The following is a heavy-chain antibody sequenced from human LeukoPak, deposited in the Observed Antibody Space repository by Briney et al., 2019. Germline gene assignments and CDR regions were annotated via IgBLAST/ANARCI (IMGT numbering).Heavy chain of an antibody. J-gene: IGHJ4*02. CDR1: GGSISTYS. D-gene: IGHD3-22*01. V-gene: IGHV4-59*01. CDR3: ARDSRRSSGLFDS. CDR2: VRYSGNT. Sequence: SETLSLTCTLSGGSISTYSWNWIRQPPGKGLEWIGSVRYSGNTNSNPSLKSRVTISVDTSKNQFSLKLNSVTAADTAVYYCARDSRRSSGLFDSWGQGSLVTVSS.